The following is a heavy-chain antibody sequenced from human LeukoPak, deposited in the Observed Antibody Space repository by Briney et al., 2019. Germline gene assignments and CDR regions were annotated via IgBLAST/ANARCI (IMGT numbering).Heavy chain of an antibody. CDR1: GFTFTSYW. D-gene: IGHD1-26*01. CDR2: ISPDGTST. V-gene: IGHV3-74*01. J-gene: IGHJ4*02. CDR3: VRGAPFDY. Sequence: PGGSLRLSCAASGFTFTSYWMHWVRRAPGKGLVWVSRISPDGTSTAYADSVKGRFTISRDNAQNMLFLQMNSLRVDDTVVYYCVRGAPFDYWGQGTLVTVPS.